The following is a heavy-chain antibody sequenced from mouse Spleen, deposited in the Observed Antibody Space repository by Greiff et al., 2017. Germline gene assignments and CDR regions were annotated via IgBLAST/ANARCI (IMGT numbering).Heavy chain of an antibody. Sequence: VQLQQSGAELVRPGSSVKLSCKASGYTFTSYWMDWVKQRPGQGLEWIGNIYPSDSETHYNQKFKDKATLTVDKSSSTAYMQLSSLTSEDSAVYYCAREGYDYEFDYWGQGTTLTVSS. CDR2: IYPSDSET. J-gene: IGHJ2*01. D-gene: IGHD2-4*01. V-gene: IGHV1-61*01. CDR3: AREGYDYEFDY. CDR1: GYTFTSYW.